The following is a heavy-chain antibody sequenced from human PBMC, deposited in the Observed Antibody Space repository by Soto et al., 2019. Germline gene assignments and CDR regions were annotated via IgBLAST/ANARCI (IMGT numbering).Heavy chain of an antibody. D-gene: IGHD6-6*01. CDR2: IYHSGST. V-gene: IGHV4-4*02. CDR1: SGSISSSNW. J-gene: IGHJ6*03. CDR3: ARCEYSSSSGGYYYYYMDV. Sequence: QVQLQESGPGLVKPSGTLSLTCAVSSGSISSSNWWSWVRQPPGKGLEWIGEIYHSGSTNYNPSLKSIVTMSVDKYKKQFSLQLSSVTAADTAVYYCARCEYSSSSGGYYYYYMDVWGKGTTVTVSS.